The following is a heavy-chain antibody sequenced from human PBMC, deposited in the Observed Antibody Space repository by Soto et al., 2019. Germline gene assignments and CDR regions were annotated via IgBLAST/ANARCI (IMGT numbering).Heavy chain of an antibody. J-gene: IGHJ4*02. CDR1: GFTFSSYG. Sequence: QVQLVESGGGVVQPGRSLRLSCAASGFTFSSYGMHWVRQAPGKGLEWVAVISYDGSNKYYADSVKGRFTISRDNSKNTLYLQMNSLRAEDTAVYYCAKGGLALTYWCQGTLVTVSS. CDR2: ISYDGSNK. V-gene: IGHV3-30*18. D-gene: IGHD6-19*01. CDR3: AKGGLALTY.